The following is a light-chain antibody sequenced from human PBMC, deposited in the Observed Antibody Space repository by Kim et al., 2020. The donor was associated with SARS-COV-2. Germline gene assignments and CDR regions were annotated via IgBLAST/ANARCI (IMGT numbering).Light chain of an antibody. V-gene: IGKV1-5*03. J-gene: IGKJ4*01. CDR1: QSIFVW. CDR2: KSS. Sequence: ASGGDRVNITCRASQSIFVWLAWYQQKPGNAPKLVIYKSSSLESGVPSSFSGSGSGTEFTLTISILHPDDLGTYFCQQYSNYPLTFGGGTKVDIK. CDR3: QQYSNYPLT.